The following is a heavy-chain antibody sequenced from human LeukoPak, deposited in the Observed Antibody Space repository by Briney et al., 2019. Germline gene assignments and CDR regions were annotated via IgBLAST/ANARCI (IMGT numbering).Heavy chain of an antibody. V-gene: IGHV3-21*01. J-gene: IGHJ4*02. Sequence: GGSLRLSCAASGFTFSSYSMNWVRQAPGKGLEWVSSISSSSSYIYYADSVKGRFTISRDNAKNSLYLQMNSLGAEDTAVYYCARIGYYYDSSGYYPTDYWGQGTLVTVSS. D-gene: IGHD3-22*01. CDR2: ISSSSSYI. CDR1: GFTFSSYS. CDR3: ARIGYYYDSSGYYPTDY.